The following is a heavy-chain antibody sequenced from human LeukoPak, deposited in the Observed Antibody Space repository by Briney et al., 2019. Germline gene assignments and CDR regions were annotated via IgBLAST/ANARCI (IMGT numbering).Heavy chain of an antibody. J-gene: IGHJ4*02. V-gene: IGHV3-23*01. Sequence: PGGSLRLPCAASGFTFSSYAMSWVRQAPGRGLEWVSGLSGSGVYTYYADSVKGRFTISRDNSKNTLFLQLNRLRAEDTAMYYCAKAGVQLWSPAGDYWGQGTLVTVSS. CDR1: GFTFSSYA. CDR3: AKAGVQLWSPAGDY. D-gene: IGHD5-18*01. CDR2: LSGSGVYT.